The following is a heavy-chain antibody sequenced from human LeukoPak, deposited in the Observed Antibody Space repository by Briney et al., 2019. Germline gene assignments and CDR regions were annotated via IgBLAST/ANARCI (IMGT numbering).Heavy chain of an antibody. CDR2: MYHSGGT. CDR3: SRSGTYDYYMDV. V-gene: IGHV4-38-2*01. CDR1: GYSISSGYY. D-gene: IGHD3-10*01. Sequence: SETLSLTCAVSGYSISSGYYWDWLRPPPGKGLEWIGSMYHSGGTYYNPSLKSRVTISVDTSKNQFSLKVSSVTAADTAWYYCSRSGTYDYYMDVWGQGTTVTVSS. J-gene: IGHJ6*03.